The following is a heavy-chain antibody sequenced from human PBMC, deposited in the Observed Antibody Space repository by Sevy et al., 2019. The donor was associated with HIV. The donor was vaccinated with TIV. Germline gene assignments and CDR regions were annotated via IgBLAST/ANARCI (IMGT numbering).Heavy chain of an antibody. CDR3: AMEYYYDSSGYGY. Sequence: GGSLRLSCAASGFTFSSYSMNWVRQAPGKGLEWVSYISSSSSTIYYADSVKGRFTISRDNAKNSLYLQMNSLRNEDTAVYYCAMEYYYDSSGYGYWGQGTLVTVSS. D-gene: IGHD3-22*01. J-gene: IGHJ4*02. CDR1: GFTFSSYS. CDR2: ISSSSSTI. V-gene: IGHV3-48*02.